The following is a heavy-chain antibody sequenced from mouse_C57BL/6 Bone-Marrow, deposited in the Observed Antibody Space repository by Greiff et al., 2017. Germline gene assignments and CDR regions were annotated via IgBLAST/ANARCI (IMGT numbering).Heavy chain of an antibody. CDR2: ISPGSGST. CDR1: GYTFTSYW. V-gene: IGHV1-55*01. D-gene: IGHD3-2*02. J-gene: IGHJ3*01. Sequence: VQLQQPGAELVKPGASVPMSCTVTGYTFTSYWLTWVQQRPGQGLEWIGDISPGSGSTNYNEQFKSKATLHVDTSSSTAYMQLSNLTSEDSAVYYCARWGDSAGYAWFAYWGQGTLVTVSA. CDR3: ARWGDSAGYAWFAY.